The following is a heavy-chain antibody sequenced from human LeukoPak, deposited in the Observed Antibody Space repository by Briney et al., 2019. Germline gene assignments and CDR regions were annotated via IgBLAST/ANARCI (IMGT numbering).Heavy chain of an antibody. CDR3: ARSHKAMAGEGLFDY. J-gene: IGHJ4*02. CDR1: GGSISSYY. V-gene: IGHV4-59*01. Sequence: SETLSLTCTVSGGSISSYYWSWIRQPPGKGLEWIGYIYYSENTNYNPSLKSRVTISADTSKNQFSLKLSSVTAADTAVYYCARSHKAMAGEGLFDYWGQGTLVTVSS. CDR2: IYYSENT. D-gene: IGHD5-18*01.